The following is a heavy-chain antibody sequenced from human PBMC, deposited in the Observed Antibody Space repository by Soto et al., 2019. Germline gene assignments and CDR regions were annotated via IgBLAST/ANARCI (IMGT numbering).Heavy chain of an antibody. CDR3: AKDRDYYGSGGYPIDAFDI. V-gene: IGHV3-23*01. Sequence: EVQLLESGGGLVQPGGSLRLSCAASGFTFSSYAMSWVRQAPGKGLEWVSAISGSGGSTYYEDSVKGRFTISRDNSKNTLYLQMNSLRAEDTAVYYCAKDRDYYGSGGYPIDAFDIWGQGTMVTVSS. J-gene: IGHJ3*02. D-gene: IGHD3-10*01. CDR1: GFTFSSYA. CDR2: ISGSGGST.